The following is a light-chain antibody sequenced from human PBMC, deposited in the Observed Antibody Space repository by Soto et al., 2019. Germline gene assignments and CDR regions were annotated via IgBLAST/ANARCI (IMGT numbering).Light chain of an antibody. V-gene: IGLV2-14*01. CDR3: SSYTRSNLVV. Sequence: QSVLTQPASVSGSPGQSITISCTGTIGDVGVYNYVSWYQHHPGKAPKLLIYEVSNRPSGVSNRFSGSKSDNTASLTISGLQAEDEADYFCSSYTRSNLVVFGGGTKLTVL. J-gene: IGLJ2*01. CDR2: EVS. CDR1: IGDVGVYNY.